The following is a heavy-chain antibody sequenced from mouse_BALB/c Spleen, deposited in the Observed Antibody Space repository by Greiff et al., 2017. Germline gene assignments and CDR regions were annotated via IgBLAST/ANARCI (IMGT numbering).Heavy chain of an antibody. V-gene: IGHV5-9-4*01. CDR1: GFTFSSYA. CDR2: ISSGGSYT. Sequence: EVQLVESGGGLVKPGGSLKLSCAASGFTFSSYAMSWVRQSPEKRLEWVAEISSGGSYTYYPDTVTGRFIISRDNAKNTLYLEMSSLRSEDTAMYYCARDYGNYPAWFAYWGQRTLVTVSA. J-gene: IGHJ3*01. CDR3: ARDYGNYPAWFAY. D-gene: IGHD2-1*01.